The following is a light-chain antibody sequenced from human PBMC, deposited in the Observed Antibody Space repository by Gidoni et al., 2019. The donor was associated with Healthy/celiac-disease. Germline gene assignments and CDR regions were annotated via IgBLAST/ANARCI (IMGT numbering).Light chain of an antibody. CDR3: AAWDDSLNGVV. J-gene: IGLJ2*01. V-gene: IGLV1-44*01. Sequence: QSVLTQPPSASGTPGQRVTLSCSGSSSNIGSKTVNWYQQLTGTAPKLLIYSNNQRHSGGPDRFSGSKSGTSASLAISGLQSEDEADYYCAAWDDSLNGVVFGGGTKLTVL. CDR1: SSNIGSKT. CDR2: SNN.